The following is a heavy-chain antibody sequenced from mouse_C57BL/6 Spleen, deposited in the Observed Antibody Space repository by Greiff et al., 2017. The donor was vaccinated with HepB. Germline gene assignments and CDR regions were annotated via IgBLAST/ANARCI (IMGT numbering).Heavy chain of an antibody. CDR1: GYTFTSYW. Sequence: QVQLKQPGAELVKPGASVKVSCKASGYTFTSYWMHWVKQRPGQGLEWIGRIHPSDSDTNYNQKFKGKSTLTVDKSSSTAYMQLSSLTSEDSAVYYCAEDYGSSYYYAMDYWGQGTSVTVSS. CDR3: AEDYGSSYYYAMDY. J-gene: IGHJ4*01. CDR2: IHPSDSDT. V-gene: IGHV1-74*01. D-gene: IGHD1-1*01.